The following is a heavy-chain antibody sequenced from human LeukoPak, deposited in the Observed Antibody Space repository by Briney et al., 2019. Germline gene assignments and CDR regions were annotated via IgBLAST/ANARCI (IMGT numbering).Heavy chain of an antibody. J-gene: IGHJ5*02. CDR3: ARGNWGLSSWYFHNWFDP. V-gene: IGHV4-30-4*01. D-gene: IGHD6-13*01. Sequence: SETLSLTCTVSGGSISSGDYYWSWIRQPPGKGLEWIGYIYYSGSTYYNPSLKSRVTISVDTSKNQFSLKLSSATAADTAVYYCARGNWGLSSWYFHNWFDPWGQGTLVTVSS. CDR2: IYYSGST. CDR1: GGSISSGDYY.